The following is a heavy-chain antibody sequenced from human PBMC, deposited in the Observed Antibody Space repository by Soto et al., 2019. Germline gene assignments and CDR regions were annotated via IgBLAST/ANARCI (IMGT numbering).Heavy chain of an antibody. Sequence: PSETLSLTCTVSGGSISSGGYYWSWIRQHPGKGLEWIGYIYYSGSTYYNPSLKSRVTISVDTSKNQFSLKLSSVTAADTAVYYCARDSGYYDFWSGSRYGMDVWCQGTTVTVSS. V-gene: IGHV4-31*03. CDR2: IYYSGST. CDR3: ARDSGYYDFWSGSRYGMDV. D-gene: IGHD3-3*01. J-gene: IGHJ6*02. CDR1: GGSISSGGYY.